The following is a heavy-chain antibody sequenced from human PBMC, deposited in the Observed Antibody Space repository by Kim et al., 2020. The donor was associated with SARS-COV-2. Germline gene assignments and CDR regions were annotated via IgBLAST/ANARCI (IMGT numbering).Heavy chain of an antibody. V-gene: IGHV1-24*01. CDR2: FDPEDGET. D-gene: IGHD2-2*02. CDR1: GYTLTELS. J-gene: IGHJ5*02. CDR3: ATGPPYCSSTSCYTNWFDP. Sequence: ASVKVSCKVSGYTLTELSMHWVRQAPGKGLEWMGGFDPEDGETIYAQKFQGRDTMTEDTSTDTAYMELSSLRSEDTAVYYCATGPPYCSSTSCYTNWFDPWGQGTLVTVSS.